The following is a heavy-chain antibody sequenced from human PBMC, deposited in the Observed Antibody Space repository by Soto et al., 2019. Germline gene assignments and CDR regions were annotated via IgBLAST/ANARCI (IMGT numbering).Heavy chain of an antibody. Sequence: GGALRVSCAASGFTFSNNGMHWVRQAPGKGLEWVAVIWYDGSNKNCADSVKGRFTISRDNSKNRLYLQMNSLRAEDTAVYYCARDTDNGLDYWGQGTQVTVSS. CDR1: GFTFSNNG. D-gene: IGHD1-1*01. V-gene: IGHV3-33*01. CDR2: IWYDGSNK. J-gene: IGHJ4*02. CDR3: ARDTDNGLDY.